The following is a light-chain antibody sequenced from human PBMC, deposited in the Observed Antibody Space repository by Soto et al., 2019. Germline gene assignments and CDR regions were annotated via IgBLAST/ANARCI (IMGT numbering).Light chain of an antibody. CDR2: DAS. J-gene: IGKJ4*01. CDR1: QRVSSY. CDR3: QQRSNWPLSVT. Sequence: EIVVTQSPATLSLSPGERATLSCRASQRVSSYLTWYQQKPGQAPSLLIYDASNRATGIPARFSGSGSGTDFTRTISRLEPEDFAVYYCQQRSNWPLSVTFVGGTKVELK. V-gene: IGKV3-11*01.